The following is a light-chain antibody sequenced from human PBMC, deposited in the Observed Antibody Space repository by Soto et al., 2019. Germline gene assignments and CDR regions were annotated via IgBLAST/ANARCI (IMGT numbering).Light chain of an antibody. CDR2: AAS. CDR3: QQLNSYPIT. CDR1: QGISTY. J-gene: IGKJ5*01. V-gene: IGKV1-9*01. Sequence: QLNQSPSSLSASVGDRVTITCRASQGISTYLAWYQQKPRKAPKLLIYAASTLQSGVPSRFSGSGSGTDFTLTISSLQPEDFATYYCQQLNSYPITFGQGTRLEIK.